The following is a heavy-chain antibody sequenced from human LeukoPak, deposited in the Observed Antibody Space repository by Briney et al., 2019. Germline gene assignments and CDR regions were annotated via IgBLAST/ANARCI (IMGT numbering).Heavy chain of an antibody. D-gene: IGHD2-2*01. J-gene: IGHJ5*02. Sequence: ASVKVSCKASGYTFTSYGISWVRQAPGQGLEWMGWISAYNGNTNYAQKLQGRVTMTTDTSTSTAYMELRSLRSDDTAVYYCARRYQLLSTVWFDPWGQGTLVTVSP. CDR1: GYTFTSYG. CDR2: ISAYNGNT. V-gene: IGHV1-18*01. CDR3: ARRYQLLSTVWFDP.